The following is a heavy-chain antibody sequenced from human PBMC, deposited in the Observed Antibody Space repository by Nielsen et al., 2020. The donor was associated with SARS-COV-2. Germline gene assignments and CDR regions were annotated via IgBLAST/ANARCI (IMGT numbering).Heavy chain of an antibody. V-gene: IGHV4-38-2*02. D-gene: IGHD6-19*01. CDR3: ARGARGIAVAGDNWFDP. CDR1: GYSISSGYY. CDR2: IYHSGST. Sequence: SETLSLTCTVSGYSISSGYYWGWIRQPPGKGLEWIGSIYHSGSTYYNPSLKSRVTISVDTSKNQFSLKLSSVTAADTAVYYCARGARGIAVAGDNWFDPWGQGTLVTVSS. J-gene: IGHJ5*02.